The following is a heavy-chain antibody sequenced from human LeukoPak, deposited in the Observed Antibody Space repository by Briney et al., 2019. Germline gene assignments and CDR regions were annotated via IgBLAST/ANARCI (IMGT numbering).Heavy chain of an antibody. CDR2: IKQDGSET. V-gene: IGHV3-7*02. Sequence: GGSLRLSCAASGFTFSSYWMSWVRQAPEKGLEWVANIKQDGSETYYVDSVKGRFTISRDNSLYLQMNSLRAEATAVYYCARYIYGFFDYWGQGTLVTVSS. CDR3: ARYIYGFFDY. D-gene: IGHD5-24*01. J-gene: IGHJ4*02. CDR1: GFTFSSYW.